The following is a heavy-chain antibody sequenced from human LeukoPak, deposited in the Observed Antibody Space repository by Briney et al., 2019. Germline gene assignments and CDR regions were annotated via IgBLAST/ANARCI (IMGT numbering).Heavy chain of an antibody. Sequence: TSETLSLTCSVSGGSISSSSYYWGWIRQPPGKGLEWIGSIYYSGSTYYNPSLKSRVTISVDTSKNQFSLKLSSVTAADTAVYYCARSVEVEFDPWGQGTLVTVSS. V-gene: IGHV4-39*07. CDR3: ARSVEVEFDP. J-gene: IGHJ5*02. D-gene: IGHD2-15*01. CDR1: GGSISSSSYY. CDR2: IYYSGST.